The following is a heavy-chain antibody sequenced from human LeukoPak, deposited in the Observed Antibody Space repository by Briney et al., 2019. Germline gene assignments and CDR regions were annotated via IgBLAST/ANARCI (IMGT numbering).Heavy chain of an antibody. J-gene: IGHJ4*02. Sequence: PGGSLRLSCAASGFTFSSYAMSWVRQAPGKGLEWVPAISGSGGSTYYADSVKGRFTISRDNSKNTLYLQMNSLRAEDTAVYYCAKGERHLGSSWYSLYFDYWGQGTLVTVSS. D-gene: IGHD6-13*01. CDR2: ISGSGGST. CDR3: AKGERHLGSSWYSLYFDY. CDR1: GFTFSSYA. V-gene: IGHV3-23*01.